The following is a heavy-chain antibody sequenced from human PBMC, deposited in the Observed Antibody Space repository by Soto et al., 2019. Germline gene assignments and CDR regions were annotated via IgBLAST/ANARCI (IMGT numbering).Heavy chain of an antibody. CDR1: GFTFSDYY. CDR2: ISSSGSTI. CDR3: ARDPPSCSTSCYLDY. J-gene: IGHJ4*02. D-gene: IGHD2-2*01. Sequence: GGSLRLSCAASGFTFSDYYMSWIRQAPGKGLEWVSYISSSGSTIYYADSVKGRFTISRDNAKNSLYLQMNSLRAEDTAVYYCARDPPSCSTSCYLDYWGQGTLVTVSS. V-gene: IGHV3-11*01.